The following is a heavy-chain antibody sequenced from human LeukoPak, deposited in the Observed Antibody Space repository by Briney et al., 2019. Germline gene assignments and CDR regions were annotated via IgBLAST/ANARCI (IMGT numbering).Heavy chain of an antibody. CDR1: GFTFSSYA. V-gene: IGHV3-48*04. D-gene: IGHD6-13*01. J-gene: IGHJ5*02. CDR2: ISSTGSTI. CDR3: ARERYSSSWKRNWLDP. Sequence: GGSLRLSCAASGFTFSSYAMSWVRQAPGKGLEWVSYISSTGSTIFYADSVKGRFTISRDNAKNSLYLQMNSLRAEDTAVYYCARERYSSSWKRNWLDPWGQGTLVTVSS.